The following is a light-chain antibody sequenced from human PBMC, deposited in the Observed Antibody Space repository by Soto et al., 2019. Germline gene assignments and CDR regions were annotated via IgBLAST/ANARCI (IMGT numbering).Light chain of an antibody. Sequence: DIQMTQSPSSLSASVGDRVTITCRASQGISHYITWYQQKPGKAPKLMIYAASTLQSGVPSRLSGSGSGPDFTLTINSRQPEDFATDSCQRYRSVPLFGPGTKQHIK. CDR3: QRYRSVPL. CDR2: AAS. V-gene: IGKV1-27*01. J-gene: IGKJ3*01. CDR1: QGISHY.